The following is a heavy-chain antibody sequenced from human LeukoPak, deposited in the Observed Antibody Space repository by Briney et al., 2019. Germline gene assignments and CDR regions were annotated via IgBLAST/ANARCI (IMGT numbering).Heavy chain of an antibody. V-gene: IGHV3-48*01. D-gene: IGHD1-26*01. J-gene: IGHJ4*02. CDR2: ISSISRVI. Sequence: GGSLRLSCAASGFTFKSYSMNWVRQAPGKGPEWISYISSISRVIYYADSVKGRFTISRDNAKNSLSPQMNSLRAEDTAVYYCVREESESYPFDSWGQGTLVIVSS. CDR3: VREESESYPFDS. CDR1: GFTFKSYS.